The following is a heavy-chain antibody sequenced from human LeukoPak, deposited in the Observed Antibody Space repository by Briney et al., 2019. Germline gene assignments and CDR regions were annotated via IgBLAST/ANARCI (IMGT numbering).Heavy chain of an antibody. V-gene: IGHV3-30*02. CDR1: GFTFSSYG. CDR3: AKESGEPYYFDY. D-gene: IGHD1-26*01. CDR2: IRYDGSNK. J-gene: IGHJ4*02. Sequence: PGGSLRLSCAASGFTFSSYGMHWVRQAPGKGLEWVAFIRYDGSNKYYADSVKGRFTISRDDSKNTLYLQMNSLRAEDTAVYYCAKESGEPYYFDYWGQGTLVTVSS.